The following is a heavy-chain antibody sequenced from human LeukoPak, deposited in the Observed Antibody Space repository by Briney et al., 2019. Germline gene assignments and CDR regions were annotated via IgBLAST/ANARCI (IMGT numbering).Heavy chain of an antibody. Sequence: GESLKISCKASGYSFTSYWIGWVRQMPGKGLEWVGIIYPGDSDTRYSPSFQGQVTISADKSISTAYLQWSTLKASDTAMYYCARHSGGGDYFVPFDPWGQGTLVTVSS. J-gene: IGHJ5*02. CDR1: GYSFTSYW. D-gene: IGHD2-21*02. CDR2: IYPGDSDT. V-gene: IGHV5-51*01. CDR3: ARHSGGGDYFVPFDP.